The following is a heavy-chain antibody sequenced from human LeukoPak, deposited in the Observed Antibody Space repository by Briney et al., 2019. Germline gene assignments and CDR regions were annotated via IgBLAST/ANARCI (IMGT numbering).Heavy chain of an antibody. D-gene: IGHD3-10*01. CDR2: ISSSSSTI. J-gene: IGHJ6*02. Sequence: GGSLRLSCAASGFTFSSYSMNWVCQAPGKGLEWVSYISSSSSTIYYADSVKGRFTISRDNAKNSLYLQMNSLRAEDTAVYYCASALVWFGPTSSYGMDVWGQGTTVTVSS. CDR3: ASALVWFGPTSSYGMDV. CDR1: GFTFSSYS. V-gene: IGHV3-48*04.